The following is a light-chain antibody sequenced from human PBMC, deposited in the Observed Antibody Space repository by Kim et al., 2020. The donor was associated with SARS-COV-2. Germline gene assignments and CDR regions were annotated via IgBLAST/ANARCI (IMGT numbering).Light chain of an antibody. J-gene: IGKJ2*01. CDR1: QSVNSRY. V-gene: IGKV3-20*01. CDR3: QQYGTLPYT. Sequence: EIVLTQSPGTLSLSPGERATLSCRASQSVNSRYLAWYQVKPGQAPRLLIFGASSWATGVPDRFSGSGSGTDFTLTMSSLEPEDFAVYYCQQYGTLPYTFGQGTKLEIK. CDR2: GAS.